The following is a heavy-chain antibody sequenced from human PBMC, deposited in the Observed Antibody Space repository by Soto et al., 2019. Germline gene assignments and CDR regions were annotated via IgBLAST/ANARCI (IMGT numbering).Heavy chain of an antibody. CDR2: MNPSSGNT. V-gene: IGHV1-8*01. J-gene: IGHJ4*02. CDR1: GYTFTSYD. Sequence: ASVKVSCNASGYTFTSYDINWVRQATGQGLEWMGWMNPSSGNTGYAQKFQGRVTMTRNTSISTAYMELSSLRSEDTAVYHCGIWGYYFDSSGYYRIFDYWVRGTLVTV. CDR3: GIWGYYFDSSGYYRIFDY. D-gene: IGHD3-22*01.